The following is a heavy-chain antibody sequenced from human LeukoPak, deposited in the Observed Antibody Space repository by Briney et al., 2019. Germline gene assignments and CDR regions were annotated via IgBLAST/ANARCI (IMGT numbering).Heavy chain of an antibody. CDR1: GGSISSSNW. Sequence: SETLSLTCAVSGGSISSSNWWSWVRQPPGKGLEWIGEIYHSGSTYYNPSLKSRVTISVDTSKNQFSLKLSSVTAADTAVYYCARHYGGWHDYWGQGTLVTVSS. V-gene: IGHV4-4*02. CDR2: IYHSGST. D-gene: IGHD4-23*01. J-gene: IGHJ4*02. CDR3: ARHYGGWHDY.